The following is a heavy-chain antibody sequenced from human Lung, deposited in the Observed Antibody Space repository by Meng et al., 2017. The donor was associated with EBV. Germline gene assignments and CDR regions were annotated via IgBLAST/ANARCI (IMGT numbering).Heavy chain of an antibody. CDR2: IFHSGST. CDR1: GAAVSSDNW. J-gene: IGHJ4*02. Sequence: QVALPESGPGPVKPSGTLSLTCGVSGAAVSSDNWWTWVRQSPGKGLEWIGEIFHSGSTAYNPSLKSRVTISLDKSNNQFSLKLNSVTAADTAVYYCARQATGYCSGGSCYSGSIFDYWGQGTLVTVSS. CDR3: ARQATGYCSGGSCYSGSIFDY. D-gene: IGHD2-15*01. V-gene: IGHV4-4*02.